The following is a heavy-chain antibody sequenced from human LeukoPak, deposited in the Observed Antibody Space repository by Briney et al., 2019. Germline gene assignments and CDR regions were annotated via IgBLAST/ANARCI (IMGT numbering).Heavy chain of an antibody. Sequence: GASVKVSCKVSGYTLTELSMHWVRQAPGKGLEWMGGFDPEDGETIYAQKFQGRVTMTEDTSTDTAHMELSSLRSEDTAVYYCATLGSGWYFYNWFDPWGQGTLVTVSS. V-gene: IGHV1-24*01. CDR1: GYTLTELS. CDR2: FDPEDGET. J-gene: IGHJ5*02. CDR3: ATLGSGWYFYNWFDP. D-gene: IGHD6-19*01.